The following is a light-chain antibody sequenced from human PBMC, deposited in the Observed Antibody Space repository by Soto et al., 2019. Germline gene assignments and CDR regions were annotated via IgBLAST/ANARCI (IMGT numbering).Light chain of an antibody. J-gene: IGKJ5*01. CDR3: MQGTHRPIT. CDR1: RSRAHSDGIAY. V-gene: IGKV2-30*02. CDR2: KVS. Sequence: DVGKSQSPLSLPVTLGQPACISCAANRSRAHSDGIAYFSWFQQRPGRSPRRLIYKVSNRESRVPASFSGSGSGTDFALTISRLEAEDVGVYYCMQGTHRPITFGQGTQLEI.